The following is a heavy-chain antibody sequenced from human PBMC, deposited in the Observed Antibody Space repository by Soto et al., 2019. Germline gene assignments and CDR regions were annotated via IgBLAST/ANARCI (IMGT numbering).Heavy chain of an antibody. Sequence: QVQLVESGGGVVQPGRSLRLSCAASGFTFSSYGIHWVRQAPGKGLEWVALISYAGSNKYYADSVKGRFTISRDNSKNTLYLQMNSLRAEDTAVYYCAKDLDGSGSYYPFDYWGQGTLVTVSS. CDR1: GFTFSSYG. CDR2: ISYAGSNK. J-gene: IGHJ4*02. D-gene: IGHD3-10*01. CDR3: AKDLDGSGSYYPFDY. V-gene: IGHV3-30*18.